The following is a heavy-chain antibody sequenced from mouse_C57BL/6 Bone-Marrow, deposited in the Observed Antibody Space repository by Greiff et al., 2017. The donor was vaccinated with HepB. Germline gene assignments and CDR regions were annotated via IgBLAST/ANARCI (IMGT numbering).Heavy chain of an antibody. D-gene: IGHD2-3*01. Sequence: VKLMESGAELARPGASVKLSCKASGYTFTSYGISWVKQRTGQGLEWIGEIYPRSGNTYYNEKFKGKATLTADKSSSTAYMELRSLTSEDSAVYFCARGWLLRFLDYWGQGTTLTVSS. CDR3: ARGWLLRFLDY. J-gene: IGHJ2*01. V-gene: IGHV1-81*01. CDR1: GYTFTSYG. CDR2: IYPRSGNT.